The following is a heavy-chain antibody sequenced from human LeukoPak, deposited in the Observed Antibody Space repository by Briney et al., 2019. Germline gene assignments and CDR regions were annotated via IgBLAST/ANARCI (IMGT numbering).Heavy chain of an antibody. J-gene: IGHJ4*02. D-gene: IGHD2-2*01. V-gene: IGHV1-69*05. CDR1: GGTFSSYA. Sequence: SVKVSCKSSGGTFSSYAISWVRQAPGQGLEWMGRIIPIFGTANYAQKFQGRVTITTDESTSTAYMELSSLRSEDTAVYYCAAYCSSTSCYDGKWGQGTLVTVSS. CDR2: IIPIFGTA. CDR3: AAYCSSTSCYDGK.